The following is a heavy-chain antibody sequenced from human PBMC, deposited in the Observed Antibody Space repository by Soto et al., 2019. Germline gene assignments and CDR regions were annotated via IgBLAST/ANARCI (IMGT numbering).Heavy chain of an antibody. CDR3: ARDQQKRSSSDNWFDP. Sequence: GSRRLSFAASGFNFINFAMHWVRQTPGKGMEWVAIVSYDGTTTYQAKSVKGRLTVSRDNSKNTRYLQMNNLTPEDTALYYCARDQQKRSSSDNWFDPWGQGTLVTVSS. D-gene: IGHD6-6*01. CDR2: VSYDGTTT. V-gene: IGHV3-30-3*01. J-gene: IGHJ5*02. CDR1: GFNFINFA.